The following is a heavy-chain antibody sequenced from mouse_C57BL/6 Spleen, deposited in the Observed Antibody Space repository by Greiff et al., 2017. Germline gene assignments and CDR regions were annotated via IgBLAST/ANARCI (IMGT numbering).Heavy chain of an antibody. J-gene: IGHJ2*01. Sequence: VQLQQPGAELVMPGASVKLSCKASGYTFTSYWMHWVKQRPGQGLEWIGEIDPSDSYTNYNQKFKGKSTLTVDKSSSTAYMQLSSLTSEDSAVYYCARGQRTAQATLYYFDYWGQGTTLTVSS. V-gene: IGHV1-69*01. CDR2: IDPSDSYT. D-gene: IGHD3-2*02. CDR1: GYTFTSYW. CDR3: ARGQRTAQATLYYFDY.